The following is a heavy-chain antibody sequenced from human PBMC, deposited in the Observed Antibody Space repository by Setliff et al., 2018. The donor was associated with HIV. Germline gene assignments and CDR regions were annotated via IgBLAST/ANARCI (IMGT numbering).Heavy chain of an antibody. CDR2: IYHSGST. J-gene: IGHJ5*02. V-gene: IGHV4-38-2*01. CDR1: NYSISSGYY. Sequence: PSETLSLTCVVSNYSISSGYYWGWIRQPPGKGLEWIGSIYHSGSTYYNPSLKSRATISVDTSKNQFSLKLTSVTAADTAVYYCARHRWAGTTGWWFDPWGQGTLVTVSS. CDR3: ARHRWAGTTGWWFDP. D-gene: IGHD1-1*01.